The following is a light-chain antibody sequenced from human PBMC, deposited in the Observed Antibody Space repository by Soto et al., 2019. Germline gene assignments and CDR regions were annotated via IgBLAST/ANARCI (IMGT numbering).Light chain of an antibody. CDR3: SSYTSSSTPYV. CDR2: EVS. V-gene: IGLV2-14*01. Sequence: QSALTQPASVSGSPGQSITISCTGTSSDVNGYNYVSWYQQHPGKAPKLVIYEVSNRPSGVSNRFSGSKSGNTASLTISGLQAEDEADYYCSSYTSSSTPYVFGTGTKLTVL. CDR1: SSDVNGYNY. J-gene: IGLJ1*01.